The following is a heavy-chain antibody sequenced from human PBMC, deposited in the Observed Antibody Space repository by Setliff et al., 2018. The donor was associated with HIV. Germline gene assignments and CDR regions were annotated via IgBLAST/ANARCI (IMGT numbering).Heavy chain of an antibody. J-gene: IGHJ4*02. V-gene: IGHV4-4*07. CDR2: IYSSGST. D-gene: IGHD6-13*01. CDR3: ARSLTKQLVLGTSREYYFDS. Sequence: TLSLTCTVSGGSISNYYWSWIRQPAGKGLEWIGRIYSSGSTNYNPSLRGRVTMSVDTSKNHFSLRLSSVTAADTAVYYCARSLTKQLVLGTSREYYFDSWGLGALVTVSS. CDR1: GGSISNYY.